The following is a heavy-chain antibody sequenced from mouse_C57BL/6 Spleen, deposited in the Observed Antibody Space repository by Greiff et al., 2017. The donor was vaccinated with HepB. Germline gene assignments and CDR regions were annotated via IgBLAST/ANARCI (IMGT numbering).Heavy chain of an antibody. CDR3: TTAGSSPLYAMDY. CDR1: GFNIKDDY. V-gene: IGHV14-4*01. CDR2: IDPENGDT. D-gene: IGHD1-1*01. J-gene: IGHJ4*01. Sequence: EVQLQQSGAELVRPGASVKLSCTASGFNIKDDYMHWVKQRPEQGLEWIGWIDPENGDTEYASKFQGKATITADTSSNTAYLQLSSLTSEDTAVYYCTTAGSSPLYAMDYWGQGTSVTVSS.